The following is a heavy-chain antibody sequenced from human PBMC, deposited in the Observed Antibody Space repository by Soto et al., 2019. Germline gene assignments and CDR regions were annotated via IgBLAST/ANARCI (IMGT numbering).Heavy chain of an antibody. CDR1: GFNFPTFW. CDR3: AREGVAPYYYYGMDV. CDR2: IYPDDSDT. D-gene: IGHD5-12*01. V-gene: IGHV5-51*01. Sequence: PGESLKISCKHSGFNFPTFWIAWVRQMPGKGLEWMGTIYPDDSDTRYSPSSQGQVTISADKSIQTAYLQWGSLKASDSALYYCAREGVAPYYYYGMDVWGQGTPVTVSS. J-gene: IGHJ6*02.